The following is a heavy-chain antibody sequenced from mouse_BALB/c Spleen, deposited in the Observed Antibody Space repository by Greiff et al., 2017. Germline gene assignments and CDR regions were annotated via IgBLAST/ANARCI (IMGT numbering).Heavy chain of an antibody. CDR3: ARSYYGNYGYFDY. V-gene: IGHV1-7*01. CDR1: GYTFTSYW. J-gene: IGHJ2*01. CDR2: INPSTGYT. D-gene: IGHD2-10*01. Sequence: QVQLKQSGAELAKPGASVKMSCKASGYTFTSYWMHWVKQRPGQGLEWIGYINPSTGYTEYNQKFKDKATLTADKSSSTAYMQLSSLTSEDSAVCYCARSYYGNYGYFDYWGQGTTLTVSS.